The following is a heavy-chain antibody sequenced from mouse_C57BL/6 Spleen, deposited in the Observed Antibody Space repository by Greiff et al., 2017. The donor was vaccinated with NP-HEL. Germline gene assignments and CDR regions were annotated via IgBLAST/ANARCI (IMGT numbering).Heavy chain of an antibody. CDR2: ISSGSSTI. V-gene: IGHV5-17*01. CDR3: ARPGSAGYVRGYYAMDY. J-gene: IGHJ4*01. D-gene: IGHD3-2*02. CDR1: GFTFSDYG. Sequence: EVQLVESGGGLVKPGGSLKLSCAASGFTFSDYGMHWVRQAPEKGLAWVAYISSGSSTIYYADTVKGRFTISRDNAKNTLFLQMTSLRSEDTAMYYCARPGSAGYVRGYYAMDYWGQGTSVTVSS.